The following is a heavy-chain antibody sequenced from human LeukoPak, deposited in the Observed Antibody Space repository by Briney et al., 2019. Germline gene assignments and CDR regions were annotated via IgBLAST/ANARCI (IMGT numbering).Heavy chain of an antibody. CDR2: ISGSGGST. D-gene: IGHD1-26*01. CDR1: GFTFSSYA. Sequence: GGSLRLSCAASGFTFSSYAMSWVRQAPGKGLGWVSAISGSGGSTYYADSVKGRFTISRDNSKNTLYLQMNSLRAEDTAVYYCANDARSGSYWYDYWGQGTLVTVSS. V-gene: IGHV3-23*01. J-gene: IGHJ4*02. CDR3: ANDARSGSYWYDY.